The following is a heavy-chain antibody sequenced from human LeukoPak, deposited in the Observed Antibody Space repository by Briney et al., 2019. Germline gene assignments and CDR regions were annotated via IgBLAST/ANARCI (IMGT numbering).Heavy chain of an antibody. D-gene: IGHD1-14*01. V-gene: IGHV1-18*04. CDR2: ISAYNGNT. J-gene: IGHJ4*02. Sequence: ASVKVSCKASEYTFTAYYIHWVRQAPGQGLEWMGWISAYNGNTNYAQNLQGRVTMTTDTSTSTAYMELRSLRSDDTAVYYCARDHSGGSYFEYWGQGTLVTVSS. CDR3: ARDHSGGSYFEY. CDR1: EYTFTAYY.